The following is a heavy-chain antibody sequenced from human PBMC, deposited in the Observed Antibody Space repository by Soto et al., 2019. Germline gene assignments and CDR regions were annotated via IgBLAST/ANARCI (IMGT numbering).Heavy chain of an antibody. J-gene: IGHJ5*02. Sequence: SCPTVVRPTQTLTLTCSFSGFSLSTNGVAVGWMRQPPGKALEWLALIYWDDDKRYNPSLKSRLAITKDTSKNQVVLTMTNMDPVETGTYYYPRRLIEDLVGKHFDPWGQGIRVTVSS. D-gene: IGHD2-15*01. V-gene: IGHV2-5*02. CDR3: PRRLIEDLVGKHFDP. CDR1: GFSLSTNGVA. CDR2: IYWDDDK.